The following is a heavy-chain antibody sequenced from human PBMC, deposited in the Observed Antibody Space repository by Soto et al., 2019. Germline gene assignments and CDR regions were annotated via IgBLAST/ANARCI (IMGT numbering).Heavy chain of an antibody. D-gene: IGHD2-15*01. CDR3: ARDRRLRYCSGGSCYYKWFDP. CDR2: ISYDGSNK. V-gene: IGHV3-30-3*01. J-gene: IGHJ5*02. CDR1: GFTFSSYA. Sequence: GGSLRLSCAASGFTFSSYAMHWVRQAPGKGLEWVAVISYDGSNKYYADSVKGRFTISRDNSKNTLYLQMNSLRAEDTAVYYCARDRRLRYCSGGSCYYKWFDPWGQGTLVTVSS.